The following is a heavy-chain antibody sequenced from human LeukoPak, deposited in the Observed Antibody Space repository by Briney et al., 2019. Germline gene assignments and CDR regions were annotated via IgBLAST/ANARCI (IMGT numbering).Heavy chain of an antibody. CDR3: AKVGSERKLNGNVDY. V-gene: IGHV3-23*01. CDR1: GFTFTSYA. D-gene: IGHD1-26*01. Sequence: GGSLGLSCAASGFTFTSYALSWVRQAPGKGLEWVSSITGSAGSTYYADSVKGRFTISRDNSKNTLYLQMNNLRAEDTAVYYCAKVGSERKLNGNVDYWGQGTLVTVSS. CDR2: ITGSAGST. J-gene: IGHJ4*02.